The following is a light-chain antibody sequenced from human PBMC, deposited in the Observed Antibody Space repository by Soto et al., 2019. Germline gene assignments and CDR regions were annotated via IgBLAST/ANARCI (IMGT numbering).Light chain of an antibody. CDR2: AAS. V-gene: IGKV1-6*01. Sequence: AIQMTQSPSSLSASVGDRVTITCRASQDIRIDLGWYQQKPGKAPKLLIYAASKLESGVPSRFSGSGSGTDFTLTISCLQPEDFATYYCLQDYNYPRTFGPGTKVDIK. CDR3: LQDYNYPRT. CDR1: QDIRID. J-gene: IGKJ3*01.